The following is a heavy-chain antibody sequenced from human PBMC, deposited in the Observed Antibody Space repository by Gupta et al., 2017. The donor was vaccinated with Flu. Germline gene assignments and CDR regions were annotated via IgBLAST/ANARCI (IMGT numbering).Heavy chain of an antibody. CDR2: INPDGGTT. CDR3: ARVKVDRSGWYHFDY. CDR1: GYTFSSNH. J-gene: IGHJ4*02. V-gene: IGHV1-46*01. D-gene: IGHD6-19*01. Sequence: QVQLLQSGAEVQKPGASVKVSCKASGYTFSSNHLHWVRQAPGQGLEWLGMINPDGGTTIYAQKFQGRVTMNRDTSTTTVYMQLSRLRFDDTAVYYCARVKVDRSGWYHFDYWGQGTLVTVSS.